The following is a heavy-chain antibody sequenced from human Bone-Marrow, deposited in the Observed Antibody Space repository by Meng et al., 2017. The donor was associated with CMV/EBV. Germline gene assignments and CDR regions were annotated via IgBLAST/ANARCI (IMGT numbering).Heavy chain of an antibody. CDR2: INPNSGGT. Sequence: ASVKVSCKASGYTFTGYYIHWVRQAPGQGLEWIGWINPNSGGTNYAQKFQGRVTMTRDTSISTAYMELSRLRSDDTAVYYCARVEDYYDSSGYYVSWGQGTLVTVSS. V-gene: IGHV1-2*02. D-gene: IGHD3-22*01. J-gene: IGHJ4*02. CDR3: ARVEDYYDSSGYYVS. CDR1: GYTFTGYY.